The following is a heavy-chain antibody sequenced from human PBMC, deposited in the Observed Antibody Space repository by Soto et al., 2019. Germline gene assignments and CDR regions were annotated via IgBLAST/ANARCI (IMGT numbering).Heavy chain of an antibody. V-gene: IGHV1-2*02. CDR2: INPNSRDT. Sequence: QVQLVQSGAEAKKPGASVKVSCRASGYTFTAYYIHWVRQAPGQGLEWMGWINPNSRDTNFAQKFQGRVTMTRDTSFSTAYMELSRLRYDDTAVYYCARGTPMAAGPCIDYWGQGTLVTVSS. CDR3: ARGTPMAAGPCIDY. D-gene: IGHD6-25*01. J-gene: IGHJ4*02. CDR1: GYTFTAYY.